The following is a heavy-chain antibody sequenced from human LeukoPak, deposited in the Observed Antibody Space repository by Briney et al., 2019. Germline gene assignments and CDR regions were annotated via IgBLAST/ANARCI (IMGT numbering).Heavy chain of an antibody. CDR2: TYYRSKWYN. V-gene: IGHV6-1*01. J-gene: IGHJ5*02. D-gene: IGHD6-13*01. Sequence: SQTLSLTCAISGDSVSSNSAAWNWIRQSPSRVLEWLGRTYYRSKWYNDYAVSVKSRITIHPDTSKNQFSLQLNSVTPEDTAVYYCARDGIAAAGTWYNWFDPWGQGTLVTVSS. CDR3: ARDGIAAAGTWYNWFDP. CDR1: GDSVSSNSAA.